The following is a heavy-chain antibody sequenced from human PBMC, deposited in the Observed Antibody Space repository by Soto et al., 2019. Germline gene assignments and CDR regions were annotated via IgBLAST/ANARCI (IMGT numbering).Heavy chain of an antibody. V-gene: IGHV1-69*02. D-gene: IGHD4-4*01. CDR1: GGTFSSYT. CDR3: ARAMSKYGKFDY. Sequence: QVQLVQSGAEVKKPGSSVKVSCKASGGTFSSYTISWVRQAPGQGLEWMGRIIPILGIANYAQKFQGRVTITADKSTSTAYMELSSLRSEDTAVYYCARAMSKYGKFDYWGQGTLVTVSS. J-gene: IGHJ4*02. CDR2: IIPILGIA.